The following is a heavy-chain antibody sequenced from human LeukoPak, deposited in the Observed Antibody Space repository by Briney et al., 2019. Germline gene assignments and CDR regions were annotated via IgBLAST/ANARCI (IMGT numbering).Heavy chain of an antibody. J-gene: IGHJ4*02. D-gene: IGHD2-21*01. V-gene: IGHV3-23*01. CDR2: ISGSGGST. CDR3: VLFLRYVDY. Sequence: GGSLRLSCAASGFTFSSYAMSWVRQAPGRGLEWVSTISGSGGSTYYRDSVRGRFTISRDNSKNTLYLQMNSLRAEDTAVYYCVLFLRYVDYWGQGTLVTVSS. CDR1: GFTFSSYA.